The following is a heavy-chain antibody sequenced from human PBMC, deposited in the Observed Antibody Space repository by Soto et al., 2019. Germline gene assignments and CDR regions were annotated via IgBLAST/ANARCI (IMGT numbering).Heavy chain of an antibody. D-gene: IGHD2-2*01. V-gene: IGHV4-30-4*01. CDR1: GGSISSGNYY. CDR3: ARVPDR. Sequence: PSETLSLTCTVSGGSISSGNYYWSWIRQPPGKGMEWIGFISYSGTTHYSASLRSRVSISVDTSKNQFSLDLSSVTAADTAVYYCARVPDRWGQGTLVTVSS. CDR2: ISYSGTT. J-gene: IGHJ5*02.